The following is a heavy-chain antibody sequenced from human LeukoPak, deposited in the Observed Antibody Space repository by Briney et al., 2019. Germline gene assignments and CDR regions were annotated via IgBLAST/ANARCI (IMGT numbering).Heavy chain of an antibody. Sequence: GASVKVSCKASGYTFTGYYMHWVRQAPGQGLEWMGWINPNSGGTNYAQKFQGRVTMTRDTSISTAYMELSRLRSDDTAVYYCARVRYYDSSGPFDYWGQGTLVTVSS. CDR2: INPNSGGT. CDR1: GYTFTGYY. J-gene: IGHJ4*02. V-gene: IGHV1-2*02. D-gene: IGHD3-22*01. CDR3: ARVRYYDSSGPFDY.